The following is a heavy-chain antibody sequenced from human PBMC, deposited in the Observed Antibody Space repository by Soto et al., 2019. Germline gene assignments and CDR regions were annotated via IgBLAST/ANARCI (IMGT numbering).Heavy chain of an antibody. Sequence: GGSLRLSCAASGFTFSGSAMHWVRQASGKGLEWVGRIRSKANSYATAYAASVKGRFTISRDDSKNTAYLQMNSLKTEDTAVYYCTRHFKGSGWSRYYYYGMDVWGQGTTVTVSS. J-gene: IGHJ6*02. CDR3: TRHFKGSGWSRYYYYGMDV. CDR1: GFTFSGSA. D-gene: IGHD6-19*01. CDR2: IRSKANSYAT. V-gene: IGHV3-73*01.